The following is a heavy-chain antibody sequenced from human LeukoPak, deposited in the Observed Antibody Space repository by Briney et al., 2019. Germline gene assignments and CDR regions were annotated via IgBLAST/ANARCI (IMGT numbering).Heavy chain of an antibody. Sequence: PSGTLSLTCTVSGGSISSYYWSWVRQPPGKGLEWLGYIYHSGSTKYNPSLKSRVTISVDTSKSQFSLKLSSVTAADTAVYYCARDGYSGNDGLWGQGTLVTVSS. CDR1: GGSISSYY. CDR2: IYHSGST. D-gene: IGHD5-12*01. V-gene: IGHV4-59*01. J-gene: IGHJ4*02. CDR3: ARDGYSGNDGL.